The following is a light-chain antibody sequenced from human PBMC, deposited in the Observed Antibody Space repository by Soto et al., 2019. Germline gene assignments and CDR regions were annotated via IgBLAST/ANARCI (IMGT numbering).Light chain of an antibody. V-gene: IGKV3-20*02. CDR2: GAS. CDR1: QSVSSDY. J-gene: IGKJ5*01. CDR3: QQRAT. Sequence: EIVLTQSPATLSLSPGERATLSCRASQSVSSDYLVWYQQKPGQAPRLLIYGASSRATGIPARFSGSGSGTDFTLTISSLEPEDFAVYYCQQRATFGQGTRLEI.